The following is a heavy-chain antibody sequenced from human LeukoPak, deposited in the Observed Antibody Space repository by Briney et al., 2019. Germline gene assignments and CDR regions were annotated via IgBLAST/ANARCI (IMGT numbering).Heavy chain of an antibody. Sequence: GGSLRLSCAASGFTFSNYWMTWVRQAPGKGLEWVANIKQDGSAKYYVGAVKGRFTVSRDNAKNSLYLQMNSLRVEDTAVYYCARGYYYDSSGYYADYWGQGTLVTVSS. V-gene: IGHV3-7*04. CDR3: ARGYYYDSSGYYADY. J-gene: IGHJ4*02. D-gene: IGHD3-22*01. CDR2: IKQDGSAK. CDR1: GFTFSNYW.